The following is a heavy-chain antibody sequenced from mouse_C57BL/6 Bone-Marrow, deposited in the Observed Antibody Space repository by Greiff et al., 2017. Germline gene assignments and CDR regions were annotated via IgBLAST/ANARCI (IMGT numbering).Heavy chain of an antibody. CDR1: GYTFTDYY. Sequence: VQLKQSGPVLVKPGASVKMSCKASGYTFTDYYMNWAKQSHGKSLEWIGVINPYNGGTSYNQKFKGKATLTVDKSSSTAYMELNSLTSEDSAVYYCARPVAPKTYAMDYWGQGTSVTVSS. CDR2: INPYNGGT. J-gene: IGHJ4*01. V-gene: IGHV1-19*01. D-gene: IGHD1-1*01. CDR3: ARPVAPKTYAMDY.